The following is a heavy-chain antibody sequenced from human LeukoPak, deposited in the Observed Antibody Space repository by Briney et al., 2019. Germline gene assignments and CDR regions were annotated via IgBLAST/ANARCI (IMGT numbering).Heavy chain of an antibody. D-gene: IGHD3-10*01. CDR1: RFTFSAGP. CDR3: AKDLGGEGGSGFPGY. CDR2: IRRGASDT. J-gene: IGHJ4*02. V-gene: IGHV3-23*01. Sequence: AGGSLRLSCAASRFTFSAGPMSWVRQVPGGGLGWGSSIRRGASDTYYADTVKGRFTVSRDNSRSTLYMQMNSLRADDTALYFCAKDLGGEGGSGFPGYWGQGTLVTVSS.